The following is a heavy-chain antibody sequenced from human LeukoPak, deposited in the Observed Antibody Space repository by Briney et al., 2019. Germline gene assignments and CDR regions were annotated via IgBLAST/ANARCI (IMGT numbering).Heavy chain of an antibody. J-gene: IGHJ4*02. Sequence: PGGSLRLSCAASGFTFSSYAMSWVRQAPGKGLEWVSGISGSGGSTYYADSVKGRFTISRDNSKSTLYLQLSSLRAEDTALYYCAKDLIGGSYFLSGFDYWGQGTLVTVSS. CDR3: AKDLIGGSYFLSGFDY. D-gene: IGHD1-26*01. CDR1: GFTFSSYA. V-gene: IGHV3-23*01. CDR2: ISGSGGST.